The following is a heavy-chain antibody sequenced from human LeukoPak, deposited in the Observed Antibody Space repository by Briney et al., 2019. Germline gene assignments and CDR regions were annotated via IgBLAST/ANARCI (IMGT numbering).Heavy chain of an antibody. Sequence: ASVTVSCKTSGYTFTSYDMHWVRQAPGQGLEWMGLINPSGGSTSYAQKFQGRDTMTRDTSTSTVYMELSSLRSEDTAVYYCARDPVYYDSSGSPDRAFDIWGQGTMVTVSS. J-gene: IGHJ3*02. CDR1: GYTFTSYD. CDR3: ARDPVYYDSSGSPDRAFDI. V-gene: IGHV1-46*01. CDR2: INPSGGST. D-gene: IGHD3-22*01.